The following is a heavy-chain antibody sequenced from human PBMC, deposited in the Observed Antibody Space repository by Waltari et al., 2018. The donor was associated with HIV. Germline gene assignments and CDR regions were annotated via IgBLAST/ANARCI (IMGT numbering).Heavy chain of an antibody. V-gene: IGHV1-46*01. J-gene: IGHJ4*02. Sequence: QVQLVQSGAEVKKPGASVQVSGKAYGDTCTRYYMHWVRQAPGQGLEWMGVINPSGERTAYAQKFQGRVTMTRDASTSTVYMVLSTLRSEDTAVYYCARGFSGFDYWGQGTLITVSS. CDR1: GDTCTRYY. CDR3: ARGFSGFDY. CDR2: INPSGERT.